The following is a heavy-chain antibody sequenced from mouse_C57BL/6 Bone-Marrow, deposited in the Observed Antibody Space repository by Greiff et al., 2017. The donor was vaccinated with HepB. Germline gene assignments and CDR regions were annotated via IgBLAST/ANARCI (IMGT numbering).Heavy chain of an antibody. V-gene: IGHV14-1*01. Sequence: VQLQQSGAELVRPGASVKLSCTASGFNIKDYYMHWVKQRPEQGLEWLGRIDPEDGDTEYAPKFPGKATMTADTSSHTAYLQLSSLTSEDTAVYYCTTLAYGDYWFAYWGQGTLVTVSA. CDR2: IDPEDGDT. CDR3: TTLAYGDYWFAY. CDR1: GFNIKDYY. D-gene: IGHD2-13*01. J-gene: IGHJ3*01.